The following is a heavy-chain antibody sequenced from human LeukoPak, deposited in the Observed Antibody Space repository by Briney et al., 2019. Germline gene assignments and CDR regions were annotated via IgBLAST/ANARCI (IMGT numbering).Heavy chain of an antibody. CDR1: GFTFTSYG. V-gene: IGHV3-30*18. CDR3: AKPSAAGTIGYFHH. D-gene: IGHD6-13*01. Sequence: PGRSLRLSCAASGFTFTSYGMHWVRQAPGKGLEWVAVISYDGSTKYHADSMKGRFTISRDNSKNTLFLQMNSLRAEDTAVYYCAKPSAAGTIGYFHHWGQGTLVTVSS. CDR2: ISYDGSTK. J-gene: IGHJ1*01.